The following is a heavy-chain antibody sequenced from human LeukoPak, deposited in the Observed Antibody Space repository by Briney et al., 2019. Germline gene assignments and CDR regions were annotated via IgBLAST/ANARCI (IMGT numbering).Heavy chain of an antibody. J-gene: IGHJ5*02. D-gene: IGHD2-2*01. CDR3: CRGYQLPPRYNWFDA. CDR1: GLPLSSNG. V-gene: IGHV3-7*01. Sequence: GGSLSFSCEASGLPLSSNGLSWVGKDPGRGLEWLPKIKEDGSEKYYVDSVKGRFTISRDNAKNSLYLQMNSLRVEDTAVYYCCRGYQLPPRYNWFDAWGQGTLVTVSS. CDR2: IKEDGSEK.